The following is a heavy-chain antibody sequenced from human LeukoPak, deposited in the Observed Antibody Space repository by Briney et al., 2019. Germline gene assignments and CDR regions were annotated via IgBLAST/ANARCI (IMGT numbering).Heavy chain of an antibody. CDR2: INPNSGGT. CDR3: ARGYNVGWYWA. J-gene: IGHJ4*02. V-gene: IGHV1-2*02. Sequence: GSVKVSCKASGYTFTGYYMHWVRRAPGHGLEWMGWINPNSGGTNYAQKFQGRVTMTRDTSISTAYMELSRLRSDDTAVYYCARGYNVGWYWAWGQGAPVTVSS. D-gene: IGHD6-19*01. CDR1: GYTFTGYY.